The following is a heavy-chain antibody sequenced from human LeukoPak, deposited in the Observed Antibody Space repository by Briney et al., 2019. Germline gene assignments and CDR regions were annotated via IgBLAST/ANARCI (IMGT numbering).Heavy chain of an antibody. CDR1: GYTFTSYG. D-gene: IGHD1-26*01. J-gene: IGHJ4*02. V-gene: IGHV1-18*01. Sequence: ASVKVFCKASGYTFTSYGISWVRQAPGQGFEWMGWISAYNGNTNYAQKLQGRVTMTTNTSTSTAYMELRSLRSDDTAVYYCARGLAVSKWGPEVNFDYWGQGTLVTVSS. CDR3: ARGLAVSKWGPEVNFDY. CDR2: ISAYNGNT.